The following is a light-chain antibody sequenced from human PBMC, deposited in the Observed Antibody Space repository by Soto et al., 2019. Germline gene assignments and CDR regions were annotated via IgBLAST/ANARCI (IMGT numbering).Light chain of an antibody. CDR1: QSVSSW. J-gene: IGKJ4*01. CDR2: KAS. Sequence: DIQMTQSPSTLSASVGDRVTITCRASQSVSSWLAWYQQRPGNAPNLLIYKASSLESGVPSRFSGSGSGTEFTLTVSSLQPDDFATYYCQQSDSYPLTFGGGTKVEIK. V-gene: IGKV1-5*03. CDR3: QQSDSYPLT.